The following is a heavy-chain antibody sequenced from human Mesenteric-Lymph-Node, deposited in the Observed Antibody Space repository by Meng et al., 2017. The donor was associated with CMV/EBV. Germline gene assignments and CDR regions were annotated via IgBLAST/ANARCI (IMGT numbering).Heavy chain of an antibody. CDR2: ISYDGNDK. D-gene: IGHD2-2*01. J-gene: IGHJ4*02. Sequence: LSLTCAASGFLFSSYAMHWVRQAPGKGLEWVAVISYDGNDKYYADSVKGRLTISRDNSKNTLYLQMNSLRAEDTAVYYCGREISTLFDYWGQGTLVTVSS. CDR3: GREISTLFDY. V-gene: IGHV3-30*04. CDR1: GFLFSSYA.